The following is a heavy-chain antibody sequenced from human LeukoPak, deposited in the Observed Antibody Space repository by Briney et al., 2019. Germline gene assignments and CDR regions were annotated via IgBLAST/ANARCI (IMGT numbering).Heavy chain of an antibody. J-gene: IGHJ4*02. Sequence: SVKVSCKASGYTFTSYGISWVRQAPGQGLEWMGRIIPILGIANYAQKFQGRVTITADKSTSTAYMELSSLRSEDTAVYYCARSEGGYSHFDYWGQGTLVTVSS. V-gene: IGHV1-69*04. D-gene: IGHD5-18*01. CDR3: ARSEGGYSHFDY. CDR1: GYTFTSYG. CDR2: IIPILGIA.